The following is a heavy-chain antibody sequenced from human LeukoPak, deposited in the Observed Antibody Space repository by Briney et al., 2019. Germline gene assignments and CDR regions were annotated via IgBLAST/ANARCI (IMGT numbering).Heavy chain of an antibody. CDR1: GGSISSSSYY. D-gene: IGHD5-12*01. J-gene: IGHJ6*02. CDR2: IYYSGST. CDR3: ARELSGYDYHYYYGMDV. V-gene: IGHV4-39*07. Sequence: PSETLSLTCTVSGGSISSSSYYWGWICQPPGKGLEWIGSIYYSGSTYYNPSLKSRVAISVDTSKNQFSLKLSSVTAADTAVYYCARELSGYDYHYYYGMDVWGQGTTVTVSS.